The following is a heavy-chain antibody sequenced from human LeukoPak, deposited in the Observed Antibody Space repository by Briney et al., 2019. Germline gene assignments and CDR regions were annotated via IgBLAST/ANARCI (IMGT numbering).Heavy chain of an antibody. J-gene: IGHJ4*02. Sequence: PGGSLRLSCAASGFTFTTYWMSWVRQAPGKGLEWGANIKRDGSEQFYVDSVKGRFTISRDNAKNSLYLQLNSLRAEDTAVYYCGRLTASGSTASGLNYFDSWGQGTLVTVSS. CDR1: GFTFTTYW. V-gene: IGHV3-7*01. CDR3: GRLTASGSTASGLNYFDS. D-gene: IGHD1-7*01. CDR2: IKRDGSEQ.